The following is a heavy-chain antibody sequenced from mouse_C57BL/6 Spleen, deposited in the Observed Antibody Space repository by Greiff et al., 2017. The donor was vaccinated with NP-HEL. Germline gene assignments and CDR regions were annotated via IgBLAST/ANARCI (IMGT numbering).Heavy chain of an antibody. CDR3: ARGRYGSSYEAMDY. CDR1: GYTFTSYW. CDR2: IDPSDSYT. J-gene: IGHJ4*01. V-gene: IGHV1-69*01. D-gene: IGHD1-1*01. Sequence: VKLQQPGAELVMPGASVKLSCKASGYTFTSYWMHWVKQRPGQGLEWIGEIDPSDSYTNYNQKFKGKSTLTVDKSSSTAYMQLSSLTSEDSAVYYCARGRYGSSYEAMDYWGQGTSVTVSS.